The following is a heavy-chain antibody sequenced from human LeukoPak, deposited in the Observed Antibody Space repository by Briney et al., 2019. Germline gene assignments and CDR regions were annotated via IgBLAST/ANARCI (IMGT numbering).Heavy chain of an antibody. D-gene: IGHD6-19*01. CDR3: AREGSSGWYEFWFDP. CDR2: IYNDGTT. CDR1: GLTVSSSY. Sequence: GGSLRLSCAASGLTVSSSYMNWVRQAPGKGLGWVSVIYNDGTTYYADSVKGRFIISRDNSKNTLYLQMNSVRAEDTAVYYCAREGSSGWYEFWFDPWGQGTLVTVSS. J-gene: IGHJ5*02. V-gene: IGHV3-66*01.